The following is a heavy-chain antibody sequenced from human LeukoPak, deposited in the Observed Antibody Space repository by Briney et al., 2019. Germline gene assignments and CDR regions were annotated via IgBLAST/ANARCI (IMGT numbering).Heavy chain of an antibody. J-gene: IGHJ4*02. CDR2: IKQDGSEK. D-gene: IGHD1-1*01. Sequence: PGGSLRLSCVASGFSFSDYYMSWIRQAPGKGLEWVANIKQDGSEKYYVDSVKGRFTISRDNAKNSLYLQMNSLRAEDTAVYSCARGGRSPDYWGQGTLVTVSS. V-gene: IGHV3-7*05. CDR3: ARGGRSPDY. CDR1: GFSFSDYY.